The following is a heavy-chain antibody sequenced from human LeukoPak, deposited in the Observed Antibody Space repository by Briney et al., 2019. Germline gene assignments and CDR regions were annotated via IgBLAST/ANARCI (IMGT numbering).Heavy chain of an antibody. CDR2: ISSSGSTI. CDR1: GFTFSSYE. J-gene: IGHJ4*02. V-gene: IGHV3-48*03. D-gene: IGHD3-22*01. CDR3: ATLLTYYYDSSGCY. Sequence: GGSLRHSCAASGFTFSSYEMNWVRQAPGKGLEWVSYISSSGSTIYYADSVKGRFTISRDNSKNTLYLQMNSLRAEDTAVYYCATLLTYYYDSSGCYWGQGTLVTVSS.